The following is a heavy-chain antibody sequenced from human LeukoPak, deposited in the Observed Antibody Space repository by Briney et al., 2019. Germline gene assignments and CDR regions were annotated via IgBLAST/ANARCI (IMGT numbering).Heavy chain of an antibody. D-gene: IGHD4-17*01. CDR3: ARSVTPTNWFDP. CDR1: GGSISSYY. Sequence: PSQTLSLTCTVSGGSISSYYWSWIRQPPGKGLEWIGYIYYSGSTNYNPSLKSRVTIPVDTSKNQFSLKLSAVTAADTAVYYCARSVTPTNWFDPWGQGTLVTVSS. J-gene: IGHJ5*02. CDR2: IYYSGST. V-gene: IGHV4-59*01.